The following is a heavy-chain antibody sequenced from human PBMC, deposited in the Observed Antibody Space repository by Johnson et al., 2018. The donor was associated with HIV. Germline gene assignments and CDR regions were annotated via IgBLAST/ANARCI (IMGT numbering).Heavy chain of an antibody. V-gene: IGHV3-30-3*01. CDR3: ARPDRVNSIVVVPAGAFDI. CDR2: ILYDGSNK. Sequence: QMQLVESGGGVAQPGRSLRLSCAASRFTFSFYAMHWVRQAPGKGLEWVALILYDGSNKYYADSVKGRFTISRDNSKNTLYLQMNSLRAEDTAVYYCARPDRVNSIVVVPAGAFDIWGQGTMVTVSS. J-gene: IGHJ3*02. CDR1: RFTFSFYA. D-gene: IGHD2-2*01.